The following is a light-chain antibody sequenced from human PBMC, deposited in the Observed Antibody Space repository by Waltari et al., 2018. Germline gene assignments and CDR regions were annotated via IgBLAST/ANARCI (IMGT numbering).Light chain of an antibody. CDR3: HSRETFSTRL. CDR1: TFRRYY. Sequence: SSDLTQDPSVSVALGQTVRITCQGDTFRRYYASWYQQRPGQAPILVLYGPDNRPSGIPDRFSGSTSGNTASLTITGAQAEDEADYYCHSRETFSTRLFGGGTRLTV. J-gene: IGLJ2*01. CDR2: GPD. V-gene: IGLV3-19*01.